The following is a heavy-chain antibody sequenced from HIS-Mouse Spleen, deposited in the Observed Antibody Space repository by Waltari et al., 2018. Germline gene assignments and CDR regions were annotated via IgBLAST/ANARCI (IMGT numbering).Heavy chain of an antibody. J-gene: IGHJ3*02. D-gene: IGHD3-10*01. Sequence: QVQLVQSGAEVKKPGASVKVSCKASGYTFTGYYMHWARQAPGQGLGWMGWRNPKSAGTNDAQKVQGRATMTRDTSISTAYLELSRLRSADTAVYYCARDSPTELGGDAFDIWGQGTMVTVSS. CDR3: ARDSPTELGGDAFDI. CDR2: RNPKSAGT. CDR1: GYTFTGYY. V-gene: IGHV1-2*02.